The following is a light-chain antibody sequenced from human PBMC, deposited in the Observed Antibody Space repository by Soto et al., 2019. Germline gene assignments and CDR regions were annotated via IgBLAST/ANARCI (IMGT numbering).Light chain of an antibody. CDR3: CSYAGSSTFYV. J-gene: IGLJ1*01. CDR2: SNN. CDR1: RSNIGSNT. Sequence: QAVVTQPPSASGTPGQRVTISCSGSRSNIGSNTVNWYQRLPGTAPKLLIYSNNQRPSGVPDRFSGSKSGTSASLAISGLQSEDEADYYCCSYAGSSTFYVFGTGTKLTVL. V-gene: IGLV1-44*01.